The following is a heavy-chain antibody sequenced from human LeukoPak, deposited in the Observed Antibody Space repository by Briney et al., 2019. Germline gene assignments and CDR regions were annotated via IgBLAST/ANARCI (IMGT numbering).Heavy chain of an antibody. D-gene: IGHD6-6*01. Sequence: GGSLRLSCAASGFTFSDYYMSWLRQAPGKGLEWVSYISSSGSTIYYADSVKGRFTISRDNAKNSLYLQMNSLRAEDTAVYYCARDAIAARPSWNWFDPWGQGTLVTVSS. CDR3: ARDAIAARPSWNWFDP. CDR2: ISSSGSTI. V-gene: IGHV3-11*01. CDR1: GFTFSDYY. J-gene: IGHJ5*02.